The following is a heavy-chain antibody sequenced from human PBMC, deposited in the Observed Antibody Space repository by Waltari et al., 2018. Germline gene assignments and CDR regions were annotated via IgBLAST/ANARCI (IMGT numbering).Heavy chain of an antibody. CDR2: MNPNSGGT. D-gene: IGHD3-16*01. CDR3: ARVAQGSSYGFWFDP. CDR1: GYTFTGYY. J-gene: IGHJ5*02. V-gene: IGHV1-2*02. Sequence: QVQLVQSGAEVKKPGASVKVSCKASGYTFTGYYLHWVRQAPGQGLEWMGLMNPNSGGTNYAQEFQGRVTMTRDTSISTAYMELSRLTSDDTAVYFCARVAQGSSYGFWFDPWGQGTLVTVSS.